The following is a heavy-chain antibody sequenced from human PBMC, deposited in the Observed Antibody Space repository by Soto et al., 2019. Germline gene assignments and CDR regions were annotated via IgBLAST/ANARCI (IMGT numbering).Heavy chain of an antibody. J-gene: IGHJ4*02. CDR1: GFTFDDYT. CDR3: AISKEQWLVPDY. D-gene: IGHD6-19*01. V-gene: IGHV3-43*01. CDR2: ISWDGGST. Sequence: EVQLVESGGVVVQPGGSLRLSCAASGFTFDDYTMHWVRQAPGKGLEWVSLISWDGGSTYYADSVKGRFTISRDNSKNSLYLQMNSLRTEDTALYYCAISKEQWLVPDYWGQGTLVTVSS.